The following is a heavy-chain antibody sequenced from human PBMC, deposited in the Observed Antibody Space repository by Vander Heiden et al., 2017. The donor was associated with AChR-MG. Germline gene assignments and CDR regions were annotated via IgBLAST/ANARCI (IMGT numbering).Heavy chain of an antibody. J-gene: IGHJ3*01. CDR1: GYTFSTYW. Sequence: EVQLVQSGAEVKKPGESLRISCQGSGYTFSTYWINWVRQMPGKGLEWMGRIDPSDSYTNYSPSFQGHVTISADKSTSTAYLQWSSLRASDTAIYYCARKQQLSSWGQGTKVTVSS. CDR3: ARKQQLSS. V-gene: IGHV5-10-1*03. D-gene: IGHD6-13*01. CDR2: IDPSDSYT.